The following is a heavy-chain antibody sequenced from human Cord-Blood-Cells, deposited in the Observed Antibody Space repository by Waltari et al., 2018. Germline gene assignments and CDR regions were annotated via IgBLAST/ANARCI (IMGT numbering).Heavy chain of an antibody. CDR3: ARGGIAVAEAEFDY. D-gene: IGHD6-19*01. V-gene: IGHV1-69*01. CDR2: IIPIFGTA. J-gene: IGHJ4*02. CDR1: GGTLSSYA. Sequence: QMQLVQSGAEVKKPRRSVKVSCKASGGTLSSYAISWVRHTPGQGLEWLGGIIPIFGTANDAQKFQGRVTITADEPTRTAYMELSSLRSEDTAVYYCARGGIAVAEAEFDYWGQGTLVTVSS.